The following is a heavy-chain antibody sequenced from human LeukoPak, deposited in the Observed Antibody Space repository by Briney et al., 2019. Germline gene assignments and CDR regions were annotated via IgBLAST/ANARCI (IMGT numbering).Heavy chain of an antibody. CDR1: GGSISSGGYS. CDR3: ARAKGYGGNDYYGMDV. V-gene: IGHV4-30-2*01. D-gene: IGHD4-23*01. J-gene: IGHJ6*02. Sequence: SSQTLSLTCAVSGGSISSGGYSWSWIRQPPGKGLEWIGYIYHSGSTYYNPSLKSRVTISVDRSKNQFCLKLSSVTAADTAVYYCARAKGYGGNDYYGMDVWGQGTTVTVSS. CDR2: IYHSGST.